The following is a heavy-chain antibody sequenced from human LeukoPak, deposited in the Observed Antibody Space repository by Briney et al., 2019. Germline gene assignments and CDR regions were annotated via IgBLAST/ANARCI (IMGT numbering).Heavy chain of an antibody. D-gene: IGHD3-16*01. CDR2: IYHHSGST. Sequence: PSETLSLTCVVSGHSISSGYYWGWIRQPPGKGLEWIGSIYHHSGSTYYNPSLKSRVTISIDTSKNQLSLKLSSVTAADTAVYYCARHPPAGEPAGAEEQYWYFDLWGRGTLVTVSS. J-gene: IGHJ2*01. V-gene: IGHV4-38-2*01. CDR1: GHSISSGYY. CDR3: ARHPPAGEPAGAEEQYWYFDL.